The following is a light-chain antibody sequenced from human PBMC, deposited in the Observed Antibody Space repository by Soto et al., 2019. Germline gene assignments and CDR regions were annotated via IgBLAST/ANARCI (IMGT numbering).Light chain of an antibody. CDR1: SSDVGGYNY. J-gene: IGLJ2*01. V-gene: IGLV2-14*01. CDR3: SSYGTTNTLL. Sequence: QPVLTQPASVSGSPGQSITISCTGTSSDVGGYNYVSWYQQHPGKAPKLMIYEVGNRPSGVSSRFSGSKSGNTASLAISGLQAEDEADYYCSSYGTTNTLLFGGGTKVTVL. CDR2: EVG.